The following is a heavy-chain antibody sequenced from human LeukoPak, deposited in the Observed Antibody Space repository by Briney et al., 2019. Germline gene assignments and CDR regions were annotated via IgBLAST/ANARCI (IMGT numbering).Heavy chain of an antibody. V-gene: IGHV3-23*01. CDR2: ISGSGGST. CDR1: GFTFSSYG. CDR3: AYDLGVVRVDY. D-gene: IGHD3-3*01. J-gene: IGHJ4*02. Sequence: GGTLRLSCAASGFTFSSYGMSWVRQAPGKGLEWVSAISGSGGSTYYADSVKGRFTISRDNSKNTLYLQMNSLRAEDTAVYYCAYDLGVVRVDYWGQGTLVTVSS.